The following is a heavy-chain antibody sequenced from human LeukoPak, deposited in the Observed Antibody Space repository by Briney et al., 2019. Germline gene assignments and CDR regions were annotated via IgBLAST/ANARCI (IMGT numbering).Heavy chain of an antibody. Sequence: PGGSLRLSCAASGFTFSSYSFNWVRQAPGRGLEWVSAISGSGGSTYYADSVKGRFTISRDNSKNTLYLQMNSLRAEDTAVYYCAKDLAGSGSYSFDYWGQGTLVTVSS. V-gene: IGHV3-23*01. CDR2: ISGSGGST. D-gene: IGHD1-26*01. J-gene: IGHJ4*02. CDR1: GFTFSSYS. CDR3: AKDLAGSGSYSFDY.